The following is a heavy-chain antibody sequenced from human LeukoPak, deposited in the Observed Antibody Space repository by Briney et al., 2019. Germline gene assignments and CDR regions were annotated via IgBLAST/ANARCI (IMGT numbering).Heavy chain of an antibody. CDR1: GYSFSNYW. D-gene: IGHD3-10*01. Sequence: GESLKISCQGFGYSFSNYWITWVRQLPGKGLEWMGRIDPRDSQTNYSPSFQGHITISSDSSITTAYLEWSSLTVSDTATDYCARYGSGPDSWGQGTLVIVSS. V-gene: IGHV5-10-1*01. CDR2: IDPRDSQT. CDR3: ARYGSGPDS. J-gene: IGHJ4*02.